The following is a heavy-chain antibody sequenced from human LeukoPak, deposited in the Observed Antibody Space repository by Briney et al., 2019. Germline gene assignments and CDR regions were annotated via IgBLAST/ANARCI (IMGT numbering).Heavy chain of an antibody. D-gene: IGHD1-26*01. CDR2: INHSGSA. Sequence: SETLSLTCAVYGGSFSGYYWSWIRQPPGKGLEWIGEINHSGSANYNPSLKSRVTISVDTSKNQFSLKLSSVTAADTAVYYCARPYSGYLDYWGQGTLVTVSS. CDR3: ARPYSGYLDY. CDR1: GGSFSGYY. V-gene: IGHV4-34*01. J-gene: IGHJ4*02.